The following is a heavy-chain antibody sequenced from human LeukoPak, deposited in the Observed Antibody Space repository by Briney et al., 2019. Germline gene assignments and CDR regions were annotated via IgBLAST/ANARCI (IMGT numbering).Heavy chain of an antibody. J-gene: IGHJ6*02. CDR3: AGGRGMDYYYGMDV. D-gene: IGHD5-24*01. CDR2: MNPNSGNT. Sequence: ASVKVSCKASGYTFTSYDINWVRQATGQGLEWMGWMNPNSGNTGYAQKFQGRVTMTRNTSISTAYMELSSLRSEDTAVYYCAGGRGMDYYYGMDVWGQGTTVTVSS. CDR1: GYTFTSYD. V-gene: IGHV1-8*01.